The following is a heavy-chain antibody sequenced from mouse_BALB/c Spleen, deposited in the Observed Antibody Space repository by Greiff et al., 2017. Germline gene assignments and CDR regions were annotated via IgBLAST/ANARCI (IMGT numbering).Heavy chain of an antibody. CDR2: ISYSGST. CDR1: GDSITSGY. D-gene: IGHD2-4*01. J-gene: IGHJ3*01. CDR3: ARYDYDYDWFAY. V-gene: IGHV3-8*02. Sequence: VQLKQSGPSLVKPSQTLSLTCSVTGDSITSGYWNWIRKFPGNKLEYMGYISYSGSTYYNPSLKSRISITRDTSKNQYYLQLNSVTTEDTATYYCARYDYDYDWFAYWGQGTLVTVSA.